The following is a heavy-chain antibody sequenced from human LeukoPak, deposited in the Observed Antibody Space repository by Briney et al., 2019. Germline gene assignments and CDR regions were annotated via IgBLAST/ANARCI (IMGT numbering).Heavy chain of an antibody. D-gene: IGHD3-22*01. CDR1: GGTFSSYA. Sequence: SVKVSCRASGGTFSSYAISWVRQAPGQGLEWMGGIIPIFGTANYAQKFQGRVTITTDESTSTAYMELSSLRSEDTAVYYCARSARTYYYDSSGPSEDYWGQGTLVTVSS. V-gene: IGHV1-69*05. CDR3: ARSARTYYYDSSGPSEDY. J-gene: IGHJ4*02. CDR2: IIPIFGTA.